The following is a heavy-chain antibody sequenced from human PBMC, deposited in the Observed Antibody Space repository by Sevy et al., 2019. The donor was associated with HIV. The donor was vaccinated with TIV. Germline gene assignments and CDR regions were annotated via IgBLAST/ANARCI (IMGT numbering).Heavy chain of an antibody. J-gene: IGHJ4*02. Sequence: GGSLRLSCAASGFTFDDYAMHWVRQAPGKGLEWVSGISWNSGSIGYADSVKGRFTISRDNAKNSLYLQMNSLRAEDTALHYCAKGGSSWLHYFDYWGQGTLVTVSS. CDR2: ISWNSGSI. CDR3: AKGGSSWLHYFDY. CDR1: GFTFDDYA. D-gene: IGHD6-13*01. V-gene: IGHV3-9*01.